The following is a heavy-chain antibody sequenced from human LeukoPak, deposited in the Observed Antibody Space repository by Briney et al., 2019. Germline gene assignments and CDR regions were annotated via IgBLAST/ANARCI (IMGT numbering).Heavy chain of an antibody. CDR2: ISGTGANT. Sequence: GGSLRLSCAASGFTFSSYGMSWVRKAPGTGLEWVSTISGTGANTYYADSVKGRFTISRDNSKSTLYLQMNSLRVEDAAVYYCARGGSGYSAYDFDYWGQGILVTVSS. D-gene: IGHD5-12*01. J-gene: IGHJ4*02. CDR1: GFTFSSYG. CDR3: ARGGSGYSAYDFDY. V-gene: IGHV3-23*01.